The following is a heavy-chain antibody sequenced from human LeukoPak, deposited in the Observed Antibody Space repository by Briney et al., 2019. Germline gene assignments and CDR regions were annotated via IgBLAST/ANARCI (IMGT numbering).Heavy chain of an antibody. CDR1: GFTFSSYW. J-gene: IGHJ6*02. CDR2: INSDGSST. V-gene: IGHV3-74*01. CDR3: AREQTQDYYYRMDV. Sequence: GGSLRLSCAASGFTFSSYWMHWVRQAPGKGLVWVSRINSDGSSTRYADSAKGRFTISRDNAKNTLYLQMNSLRAEDTAVYYCAREQTQDYYYRMDVWGQGTTVTV.